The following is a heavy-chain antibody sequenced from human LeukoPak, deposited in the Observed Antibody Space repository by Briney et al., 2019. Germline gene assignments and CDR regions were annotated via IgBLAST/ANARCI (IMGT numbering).Heavy chain of an antibody. CDR1: GYDFSRYW. J-gene: IGHJ4*02. D-gene: IGHD3-16*01. CDR2: IYPGDPEA. V-gene: IGHV5-51*01. Sequence: GESLKISCEGFGYDFSRYWIAWVRQRPGQGLEWMGVIYPGDPEARYSPSLQGQGQFTISADKSISTAYLHWSTLEASDTAIYYCARLEGGGTAYTSPYFDYWAQGTLVTVSS. CDR3: ARLEGGGTAYTSPYFDY.